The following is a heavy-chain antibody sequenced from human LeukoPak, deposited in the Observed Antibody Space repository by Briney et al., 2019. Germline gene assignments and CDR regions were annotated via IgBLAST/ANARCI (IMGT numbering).Heavy chain of an antibody. CDR1: GGSFSGYY. CDR3: VTYYFDSSGPKKNY. V-gene: IGHV4-34*01. CDR2: INHSGST. J-gene: IGHJ4*02. D-gene: IGHD3-22*01. Sequence: SSETLSLTCAVYGGSFSGYYWSWIRQPPGKGLEWIGEINHSGSTNYNPSLKSRVTISVDTSKKQFSLKLSSVTAADTAVYYCVTYYFDSSGPKKNYWGQGTLVTVSS.